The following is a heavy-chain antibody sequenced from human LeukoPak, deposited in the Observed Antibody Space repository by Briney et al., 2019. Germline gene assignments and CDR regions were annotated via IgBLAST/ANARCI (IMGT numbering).Heavy chain of an antibody. Sequence: SETLSLTCTVSGGSISSYYWSWIRQPPGKGLKWIGNIYYSGSTNYNPSLKSRVTISVYTSKNQFSLKLSSVTAADTAVYYCARLKYYYDSSGYRAEYFQHWGQGTLATVSS. CDR1: GGSISSYY. J-gene: IGHJ1*01. CDR2: IYYSGST. CDR3: ARLKYYYDSSGYRAEYFQH. D-gene: IGHD3-22*01. V-gene: IGHV4-59*01.